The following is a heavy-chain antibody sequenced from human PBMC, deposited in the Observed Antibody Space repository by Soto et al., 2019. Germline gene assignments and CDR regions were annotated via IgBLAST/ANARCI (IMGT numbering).Heavy chain of an antibody. Sequence: GGSLRLSCSSSGFTFSSYAMHWVRQAPGKGLEYVSSISTNGGSTHYADSLKGRITISRDNSKKKQKLQMSSLRADDTAVYYCVKGEYYYDSSGYYPFDYWGQGT. V-gene: IGHV3-64D*06. CDR1: GFTFSSYA. D-gene: IGHD3-22*01. CDR2: ISTNGGST. CDR3: VKGEYYYDSSGYYPFDY. J-gene: IGHJ4*02.